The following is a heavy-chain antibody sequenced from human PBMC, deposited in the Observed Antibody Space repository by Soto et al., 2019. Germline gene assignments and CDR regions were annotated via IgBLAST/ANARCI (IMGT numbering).Heavy chain of an antibody. J-gene: IGHJ5*02. CDR2: ISGSGGST. Sequence: GGALRLSCAASGFTFSSYAMSWVLQAPGKGLEWVSAISGSGGSTYYADSVKGRFTISRDNSKNTLYLQMNSLRAEDTAVYYCAKSIMGATESWFDPWGQGTLVTVSS. CDR1: GFTFSSYA. D-gene: IGHD2-21*01. CDR3: AKSIMGATESWFDP. V-gene: IGHV3-23*01.